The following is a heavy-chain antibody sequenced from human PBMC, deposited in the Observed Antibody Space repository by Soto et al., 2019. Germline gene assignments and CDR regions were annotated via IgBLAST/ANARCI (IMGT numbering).Heavy chain of an antibody. CDR2: INPSGGST. Sequence: GASVKVSCKASGGTFSSYAISWVRQAPGQGLEWMGIINPSGGSTSYAQKFQGRVTMTRDTSTSTVYMELSSLRSEDTAVYYCARDPKQTPIVGATTPFDYWGQGTLVTVSS. V-gene: IGHV1-46*01. CDR1: GGTFSSYA. J-gene: IGHJ4*02. CDR3: ARDPKQTPIVGATTPFDY. D-gene: IGHD1-26*01.